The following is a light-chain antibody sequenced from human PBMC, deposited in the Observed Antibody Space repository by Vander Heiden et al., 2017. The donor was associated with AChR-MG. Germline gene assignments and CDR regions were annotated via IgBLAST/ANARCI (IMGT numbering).Light chain of an antibody. V-gene: IGKV3-20*01. J-gene: IGKJ4*01. CDR3: QQDCSSHL. CDR1: QTLASNY. CDR2: GAS. Sequence: EIVLTQSPGTLYSSPGERATLSCRASQTLASNYLAWYQQKPGQTPRLLIYGASNRADGIPDRFSGSASGTDFTLTISGLEPEDFAVYYWQQDCSSHLFGGGTKVQVK.